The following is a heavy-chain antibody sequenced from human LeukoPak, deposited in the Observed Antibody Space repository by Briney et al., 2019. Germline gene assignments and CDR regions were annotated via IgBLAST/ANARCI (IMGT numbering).Heavy chain of an antibody. D-gene: IGHD3-10*01. CDR2: INPNSGGT. Sequence: ASVKVSCKASGYTCTGYYMHLVRQAPGQGLEWMGWINPNSGGTNYAQKFQGRVTMTRDTSISTAYMELSRLRSDDTAVYYCARDTMVRGVMDGFFQHWGQGTLVTVSS. J-gene: IGHJ1*01. CDR3: ARDTMVRGVMDGFFQH. V-gene: IGHV1-2*02. CDR1: GYTCTGYY.